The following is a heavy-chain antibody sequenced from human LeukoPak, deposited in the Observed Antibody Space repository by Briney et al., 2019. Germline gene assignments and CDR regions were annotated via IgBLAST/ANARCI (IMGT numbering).Heavy chain of an antibody. D-gene: IGHD6-19*01. V-gene: IGHV3-21*01. CDR2: ISKSSTYI. J-gene: IGHJ4*02. CDR3: ARDDIAVAGRVVDY. CDR1: GFTFSSYS. Sequence: GGSLRLSCAASGFTFSSYSMNWVRQAPGKGLQWVSSISKSSTYIYYADSVKGRFTISRDNAKNSLYLQMNSLRAEDTAVYYCARDDIAVAGRVVDYWGQGTQVTVSS.